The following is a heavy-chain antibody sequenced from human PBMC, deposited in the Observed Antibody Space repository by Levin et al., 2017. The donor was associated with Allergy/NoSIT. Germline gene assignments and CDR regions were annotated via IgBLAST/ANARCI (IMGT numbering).Heavy chain of an antibody. CDR2: INPSTGGI. V-gene: IGHV1-2*04. J-gene: IGHJ6*02. CDR3: ARGLTGGAYYYYALDV. CDR1: GYTFADYF. Sequence: ASVKVSCKASGYTFADYFMHWVRQAPGQGLEWMGWINPSTGGINYAQKFRGWVAMTRDTSISTVYMELSRLKSDDTAVYYCARGLTGGAYYYYALDVWGQGSTVTVSS. D-gene: IGHD2-8*02.